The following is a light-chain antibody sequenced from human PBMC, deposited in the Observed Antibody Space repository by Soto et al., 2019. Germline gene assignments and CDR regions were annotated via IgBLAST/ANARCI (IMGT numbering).Light chain of an antibody. CDR1: QSVSNNY. CDR2: GAS. J-gene: IGKJ1*01. CDR3: QQYGSSPQT. V-gene: IGKV3-20*01. Sequence: IVLTQSPGPLSLSPGERATLSCRASQSVSNNYLAWYQQKPGQAPRLLIYGASSRATGIPDRFSGSGSGTDFTLTISRLEPEDFAVYYCQQYGSSPQTFGQGTKVDIK.